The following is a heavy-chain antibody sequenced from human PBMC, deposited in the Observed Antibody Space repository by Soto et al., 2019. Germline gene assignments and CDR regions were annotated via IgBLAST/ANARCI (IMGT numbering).Heavy chain of an antibody. CDR2: ISYDGSNK. Sequence: QVQLVESGGGVVQPGRSLRLSCAASGFTFSSYGMHWVRQAPGKGLEWVAVISYDGSNKYYADSVKGRFTISRDNSRNTLYLHMNSLRAEETDVYYCAKVTGRAWGQGTTVTVSS. J-gene: IGHJ6*02. CDR3: AKVTGRA. V-gene: IGHV3-30*18. D-gene: IGHD2-8*02. CDR1: GFTFSSYG.